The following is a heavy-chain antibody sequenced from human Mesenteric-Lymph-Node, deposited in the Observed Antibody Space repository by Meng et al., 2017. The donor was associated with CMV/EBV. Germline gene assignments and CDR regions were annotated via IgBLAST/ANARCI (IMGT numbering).Heavy chain of an antibody. Sequence: LSCAASGFTFSSYEMHWVRQVPGKGLEWVSGIGTAGDTYYSDSVKGRITMSRENAKNSVYLQMNSLRDGDTAVYYCTTGGDGYPAGYWGQGTLVTVSS. CDR2: IGTAGDT. CDR1: GFTFSSYE. V-gene: IGHV3-13*01. J-gene: IGHJ4*02. CDR3: TTGGDGYPAGY. D-gene: IGHD5-24*01.